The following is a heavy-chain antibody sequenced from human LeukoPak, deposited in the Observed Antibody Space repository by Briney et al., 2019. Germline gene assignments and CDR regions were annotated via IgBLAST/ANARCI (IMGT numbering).Heavy chain of an antibody. Sequence: PGGTLRLSCAASGFTFSSYGMSWVRQAPGKGLEWVSSISSSSSYIYYADSVKGRFTISRDNAKNSLYLQMNSLRAEDTAVYYCARVCSGGSCNWGQGTLVTVSS. CDR2: ISSSSSYI. D-gene: IGHD2-15*01. CDR3: ARVCSGGSCN. J-gene: IGHJ4*02. V-gene: IGHV3-21*01. CDR1: GFTFSSYG.